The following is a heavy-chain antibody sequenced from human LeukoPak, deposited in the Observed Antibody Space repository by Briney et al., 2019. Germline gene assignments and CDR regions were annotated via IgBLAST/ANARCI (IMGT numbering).Heavy chain of an antibody. CDR2: ISGSGGST. CDR3: AKAAGTTFIYYYYYMDV. Sequence: GGSLRLFCAASGFTFSSYAMSWVRQAPGKGLEWVSAISGSGGSTYYADSVRGRFTISRDNSKNTLYLQMNSLRAEDTAVYYCAKAAGTTFIYYYYYMDVWGKGTTVTVSS. CDR1: GFTFSSYA. D-gene: IGHD1-7*01. J-gene: IGHJ6*03. V-gene: IGHV3-23*01.